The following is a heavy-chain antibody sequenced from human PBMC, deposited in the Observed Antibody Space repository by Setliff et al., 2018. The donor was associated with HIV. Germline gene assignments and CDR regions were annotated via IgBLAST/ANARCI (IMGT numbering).Heavy chain of an antibody. CDR1: GGSISSGGYS. V-gene: IGHV4-30-2*02. J-gene: IGHJ4*02. CDR2: IFHSGST. CDR3: ARATATWLVDN. D-gene: IGHD2-15*01. Sequence: PSETLSLTCAVSGGSISSGGYSWTWIRQPPGKGLEWIAYIFHSGSTNYNPSLKSRVTISVDTSNNQFSLTVRSVTTADTAVYYCARATATWLVDNWGQGTLVTVSS.